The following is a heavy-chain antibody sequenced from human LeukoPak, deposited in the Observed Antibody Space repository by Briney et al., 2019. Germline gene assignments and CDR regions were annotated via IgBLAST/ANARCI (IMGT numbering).Heavy chain of an antibody. D-gene: IGHD3-22*01. Sequence: SETLSLTCTVSGGSISSSSYYWGWIRQPPGKGLVWIGSIYYSGSTYYNPSLKSRVTISVDTSKNQFSLKLSSVTAADTAVYYCAILTYYYDSSGYYRSYYFDYWGQGTLVTVSS. CDR3: AILTYYYDSSGYYRSYYFDY. CDR1: GGSISSSSYY. CDR2: IYYSGST. J-gene: IGHJ4*02. V-gene: IGHV4-39*01.